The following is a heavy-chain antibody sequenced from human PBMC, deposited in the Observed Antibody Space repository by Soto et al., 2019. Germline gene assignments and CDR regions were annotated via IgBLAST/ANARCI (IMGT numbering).Heavy chain of an antibody. V-gene: IGHV4-34*01. CDR2: INHSGST. CDR1: GGSFSGYY. J-gene: IGHJ4*02. CDR3: ARETQYYYDSSGYYRMIDY. D-gene: IGHD3-22*01. Sequence: SETLSLTCAVYGGSFSGYYWSWIRQPPGKGLEWIGEINHSGSTNYNPSLKSRVTISVDTSKNQFSLKLSSVTAADTAVYYCARETQYYYDSSGYYRMIDYWGQGTLVTVSS.